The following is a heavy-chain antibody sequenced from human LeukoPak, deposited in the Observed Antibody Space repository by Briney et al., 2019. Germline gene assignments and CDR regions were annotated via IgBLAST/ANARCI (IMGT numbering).Heavy chain of an antibody. CDR1: GGSISSYY. J-gene: IGHJ3*02. CDR3: ARYSYGPHAFDI. V-gene: IGHV4-59*01. D-gene: IGHD5-18*01. CDR2: IYYSGST. Sequence: SETLSLTCTVSGGSISSYYWSWIRQPPGKGLEWIGYIYYSGSTNCNPSLKSRVTISVDTSKNQFSLKLSSVTAADTAVYYCARYSYGPHAFDIWGQGTMVTVSS.